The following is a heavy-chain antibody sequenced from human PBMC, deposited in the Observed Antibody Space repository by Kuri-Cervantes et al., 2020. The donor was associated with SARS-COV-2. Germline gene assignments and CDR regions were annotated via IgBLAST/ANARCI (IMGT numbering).Heavy chain of an antibody. J-gene: IGHJ6*02. Sequence: GESLKISCAASGFTFSSYSMNWVRQAPGKGLEWVSSISSSSSYIYYADSVKGRFTISRDNAKNTLYLQMNSLRAEDTAVYYCAREYYDFWSGYYYGMDVWGQGTTVTVSS. D-gene: IGHD3-3*01. V-gene: IGHV3-21*01. CDR1: GFTFSSYS. CDR2: ISSSSSYI. CDR3: AREYYDFWSGYYYGMDV.